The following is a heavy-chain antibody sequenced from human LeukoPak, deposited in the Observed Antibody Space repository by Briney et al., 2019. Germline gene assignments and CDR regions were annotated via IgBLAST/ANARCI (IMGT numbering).Heavy chain of an antibody. J-gene: IGHJ4*02. CDR2: IYYSRST. CDR1: GASISSGAYY. D-gene: IGHD6-13*01. CDR3: ARDSSTWWFDY. Sequence: PSETLSLTCTVSGASISSGAYYWSWIRQHPGKGLECIGYIYYSRSTYYNPSLKSRVTISVDTSKNQFSLNLRSVTAADTAVYYCARDSSTWWFDYWGQGTLVTVSS. V-gene: IGHV4-31*03.